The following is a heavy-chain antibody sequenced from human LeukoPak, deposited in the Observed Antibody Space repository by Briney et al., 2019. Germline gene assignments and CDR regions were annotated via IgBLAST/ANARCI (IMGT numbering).Heavy chain of an antibody. CDR3: AKDIIVGPAPHYYYGMDV. Sequence: GGSLRLSCAASGLTFDDYAMHWVRQAPGKGLEWVSLISGDGGSTYYADSVKGRFTISRDNSKNSLYLQMNSLRTEDTALYYCAKDIIVGPAPHYYYGMDVWGQGTTVTVSS. J-gene: IGHJ6*02. V-gene: IGHV3-43*02. CDR1: GLTFDDYA. D-gene: IGHD3-16*02. CDR2: ISGDGGST.